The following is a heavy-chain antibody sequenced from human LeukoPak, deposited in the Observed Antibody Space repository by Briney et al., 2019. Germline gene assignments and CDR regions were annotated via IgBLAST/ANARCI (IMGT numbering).Heavy chain of an antibody. D-gene: IGHD6-13*01. CDR2: INQSGSI. J-gene: IGHJ5*02. CDR3: ARGSSLTAAGTKSNWFDP. Sequence: SVTLSLTCAVYGGSFSGYYCSWIRQPPGKGLEWIGEINQSGSINNNPSLKSRVTISVDTSKNQFSLKLSSVTAADTAVYYCARGSSLTAAGTKSNWFDPWGQGTLVTVSS. V-gene: IGHV4-34*01. CDR1: GGSFSGYY.